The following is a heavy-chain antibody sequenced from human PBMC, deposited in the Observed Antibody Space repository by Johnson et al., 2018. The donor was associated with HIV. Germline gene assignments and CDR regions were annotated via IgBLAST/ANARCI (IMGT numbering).Heavy chain of an antibody. J-gene: IGHJ3*02. CDR1: GFTFSSYA. D-gene: IGHD1-26*01. CDR2: ISYDGSNK. CDR3: ARVGGATGAFDS. Sequence: QVQLVESGGGVVQPGRSLRLSCAASGFTFSSYAMHWVRQAPGKGLEWVAVISYDGSNKYYADSVKGRFTISRDNSKNTLYLQMNSLRAEDTAVYYCARVGGATGAFDSGGQGTMVTVSS. V-gene: IGHV3-30*14.